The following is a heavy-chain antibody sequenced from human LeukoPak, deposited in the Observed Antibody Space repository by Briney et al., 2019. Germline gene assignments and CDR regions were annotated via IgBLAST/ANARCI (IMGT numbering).Heavy chain of an antibody. V-gene: IGHV4-59*08. CDR3: ARFTPGDYVFDY. CDR1: GGSISSYY. CDR2: IYYSGST. Sequence: SETLSLTCTVSGGSISSYYWSWIWQPPGKGLEWIGYIYYSGSTNYNPSLKSRVTISVDTSKNQFSLKLSSVTAADTAVYYCARFTPGDYVFDYWGQGTLVTVSS. J-gene: IGHJ4*02. D-gene: IGHD4-17*01.